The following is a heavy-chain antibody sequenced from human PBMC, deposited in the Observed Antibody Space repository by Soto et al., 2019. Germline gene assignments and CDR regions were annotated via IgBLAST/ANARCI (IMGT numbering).Heavy chain of an antibody. CDR1: GYTLTGSS. CDR2: FDPEDGET. J-gene: IGHJ4*02. Sequence: SVKVSCNVSGYTLTGSSMHWVRQAPGKGLEWMGGFDPEDGETIYAQTFQGRITMTEDSSTDTAYMELSSLTSADTAVYYCTSLNPYFDFWGQGT. CDR3: TSLNPYFDF. V-gene: IGHV1-24*01.